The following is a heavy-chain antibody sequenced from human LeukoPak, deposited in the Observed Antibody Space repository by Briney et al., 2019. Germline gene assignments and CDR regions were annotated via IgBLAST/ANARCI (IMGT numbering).Heavy chain of an antibody. CDR2: IYYSGST. V-gene: IGHV4-30-4*01. D-gene: IGHD2-15*01. CDR1: GGSISSGDYY. Sequence: SETLSLTCTVSGGSISSGDYYWSWIRQPPGKGLEWIGYIYYSGSTYYNPSLKSRVTISVDTSKNQFSLKLSSVTAADTAVYYCARVRCSGGSCYYDYWGQGTLVTVSS. J-gene: IGHJ4*02. CDR3: ARVRCSGGSCYYDY.